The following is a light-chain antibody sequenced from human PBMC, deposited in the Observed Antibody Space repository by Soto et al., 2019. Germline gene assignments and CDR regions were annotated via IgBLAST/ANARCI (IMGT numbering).Light chain of an antibody. CDR1: SGHSNYA. CDR2: LNSDGSH. V-gene: IGLV4-69*01. J-gene: IGLJ2*01. Sequence: QSLLTQSPSASASLGASVKLTCTLSSGHSNYAIAWHQQQPEKGPRYLMKLNSDGSHSKGDGIPDRFSGSSSGAERYLTISRLQSEDEADYYCQTWGTGLYVVFGGGTKLTVL. CDR3: QTWGTGLYVV.